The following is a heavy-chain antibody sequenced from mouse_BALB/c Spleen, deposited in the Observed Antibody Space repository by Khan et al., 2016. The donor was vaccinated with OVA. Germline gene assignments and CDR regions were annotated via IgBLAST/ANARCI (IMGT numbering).Heavy chain of an antibody. V-gene: IGHV1S127*01. D-gene: IGHD1-1*01. CDR3: TRGGYGSPFAY. CDR2: IDPSKSET. J-gene: IGHJ3*01. Sequence: QVQLKESGPELVRPGASVKMSCKASGYTFTSFWINWVKQRPGQGLEWIGMIDPSKSETRLNQKFTDKATLNVDKSSNNAYMQLSRLTSEDSAVYYCTRGGYGSPFAYWGQGTLVTVSA. CDR1: GYTFTSFW.